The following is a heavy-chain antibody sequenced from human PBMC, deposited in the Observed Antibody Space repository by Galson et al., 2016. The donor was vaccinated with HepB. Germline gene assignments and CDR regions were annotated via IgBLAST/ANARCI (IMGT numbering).Heavy chain of an antibody. V-gene: IGHV4-61*01. J-gene: IGHJ4*02. D-gene: IGHD1-1*01. CDR3: ARDTEIQLDRGGFDY. Sequence: SETLSLTCTVSGGSVSSAYYYWSWIRQPPGKGLEWIGYIYYSGCTNYNPSLKSRVTISVDTSKNQFSLKLSSVTAADTAVYFCARDTEIQLDRGGFDYWGQGTLVTVSS. CDR1: GGSVSSAYYY. CDR2: IYYSGCT.